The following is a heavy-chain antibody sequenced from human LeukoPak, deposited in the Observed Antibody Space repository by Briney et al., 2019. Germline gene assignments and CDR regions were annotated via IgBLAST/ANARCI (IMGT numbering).Heavy chain of an antibody. CDR2: INWNSNNI. CDR1: GFTFDDYA. D-gene: IGHD3-22*01. V-gene: IGHV3-9*01. J-gene: IGHJ4*02. Sequence: GGSLRLSCAASGFTFDDYAMHWVRQAPGKGLEWVSGINWNSNNIDYADSVKGRFTISRDNSKNTLYLQMNSLRAEDTAVYYCAKDFSVYYYDSRVLDYWGQGTLVTVSS. CDR3: AKDFSVYYYDSRVLDY.